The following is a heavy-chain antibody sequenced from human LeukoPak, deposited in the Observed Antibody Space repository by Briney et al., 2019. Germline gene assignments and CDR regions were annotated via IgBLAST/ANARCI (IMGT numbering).Heavy chain of an antibody. CDR2: INSDGSTT. D-gene: IGHD3-22*01. CDR3: SRRGYYDSSGYYPLDY. Sequence: GGSLRLSCAASGFTFSSYWMHWVRQAPGKGLVWVSHINSDGSTTNYADSVKGRFTISRDNSKNTLYLQMNSLRAEDTAVYYCSRRGYYDSSGYYPLDYWGQGTLVTVSS. J-gene: IGHJ4*02. CDR1: GFTFSSYW. V-gene: IGHV3-74*01.